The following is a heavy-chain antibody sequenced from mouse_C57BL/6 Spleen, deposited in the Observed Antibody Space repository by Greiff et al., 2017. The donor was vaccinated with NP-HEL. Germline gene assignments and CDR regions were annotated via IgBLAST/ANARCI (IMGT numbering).Heavy chain of an antibody. CDR2: INPNNGGT. Sequence: VQLKQSGPELVKPGASVKISCKASGYTFTDYYMNWVKQSHGKSLEWIGDINPNNGGTSYNQKFKGKATLTVDKSSSTAYMELRSLTSENTAVYYCASRGYYYSLDYWGQGTTLTVSS. D-gene: IGHD2-12*01. CDR1: GYTFTDYY. J-gene: IGHJ2*01. CDR3: ASRGYYYSLDY. V-gene: IGHV1-26*01.